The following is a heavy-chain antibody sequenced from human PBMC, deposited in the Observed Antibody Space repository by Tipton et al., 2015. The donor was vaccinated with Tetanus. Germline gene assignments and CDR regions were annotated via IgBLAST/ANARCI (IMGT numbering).Heavy chain of an antibody. CDR3: ARGITDGYNRRFDY. D-gene: IGHD5-24*01. Sequence: TLSLTCTVSGGSMNSYYWSWIRQPAGKGLEWIGHISNGNPDYAPSLKSRVTLSVDTSKNEFSLRLRSVTAADTGVYYCARGITDGYNRRFDYWGQGTLVAVSP. V-gene: IGHV4-4*07. J-gene: IGHJ4*02. CDR1: GGSMNSYY. CDR2: ISNGNP.